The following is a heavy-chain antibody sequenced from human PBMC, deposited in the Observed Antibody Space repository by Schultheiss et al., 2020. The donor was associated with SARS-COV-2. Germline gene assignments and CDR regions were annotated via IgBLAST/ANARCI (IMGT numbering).Heavy chain of an antibody. Sequence: SETLSLTCTVSGGSISNANYYWSWIRQPPGKGLEWIGYIYYSGSTNHNPSLKSRVTISVDTSKNQLSLKLSSVTAADTAVYYCARGTGGGMDVWGQGTTVTVSS. D-gene: IGHD3-16*01. CDR2: IYYSGST. V-gene: IGHV4-61*01. CDR1: GGSISNANYY. CDR3: ARGTGGGMDV. J-gene: IGHJ6*02.